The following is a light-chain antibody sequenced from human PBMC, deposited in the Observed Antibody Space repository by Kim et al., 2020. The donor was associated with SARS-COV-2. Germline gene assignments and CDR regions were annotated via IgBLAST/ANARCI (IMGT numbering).Light chain of an antibody. CDR2: GNS. CDR3: QSYYSSLSGYV. V-gene: IGLV1-40*01. J-gene: IGLJ1*01. Sequence: QRAPLSRPGRSSNIAACYAVPSYQQLPGTAPKLLLYGNSTRPSALPDPFSGSKSGTSASLAITALQPEDEADYYCQSYYSSLSGYVFGTGTKVTVL. CDR1: SSNIAACYA.